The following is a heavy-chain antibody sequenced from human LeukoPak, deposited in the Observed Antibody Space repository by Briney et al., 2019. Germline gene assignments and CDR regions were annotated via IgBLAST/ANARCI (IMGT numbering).Heavy chain of an antibody. V-gene: IGHV4-30-2*01. CDR3: ARALARTFLDY. D-gene: IGHD3-3*02. Sequence: SQTLSLTCAVSGGSISSGGYSWSWIRQPPGKGLVWIGYIYHSGSTYYNPSLKSRVTISVDRSKNQFSLKLSSVTAADTAVYYCARALARTFLDYWGQGTLVTVSS. CDR1: GGSISSGGYS. J-gene: IGHJ4*02. CDR2: IYHSGST.